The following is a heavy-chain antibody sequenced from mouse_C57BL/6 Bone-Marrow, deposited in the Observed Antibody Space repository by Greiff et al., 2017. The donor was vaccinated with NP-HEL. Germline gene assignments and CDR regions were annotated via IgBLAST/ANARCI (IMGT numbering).Heavy chain of an antibody. Sequence: QVHVKQSGAELAKPGASVKLSCKASGYTFTSYWMHWVKQRPGQGLEWIGYINPSSGYTKYNQKFKDKATLTADKSSSTAYMQLSSLTYEDSAVYYCARSPPWYFDVWGTGTTVTVSS. CDR3: ARSPPWYFDV. CDR2: INPSSGYT. CDR1: GYTFTSYW. V-gene: IGHV1-7*01. J-gene: IGHJ1*03.